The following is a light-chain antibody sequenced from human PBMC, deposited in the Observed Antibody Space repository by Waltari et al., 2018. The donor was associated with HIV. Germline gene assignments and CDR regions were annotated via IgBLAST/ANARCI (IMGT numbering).Light chain of an antibody. CDR1: QNFDSW. CDR2: KAS. J-gene: IGKJ2*01. V-gene: IGKV1-5*03. Sequence: IQMTQSPSILSASVGDRVTITCRASQNFDSWLAWYQQRPGKAPKLLIYKASTLQYGVPARFTGSGSGTNFTLTINSLHPDDFATYYCQQYNSDFYTFGLGTRLDLK. CDR3: QQYNSDFYT.